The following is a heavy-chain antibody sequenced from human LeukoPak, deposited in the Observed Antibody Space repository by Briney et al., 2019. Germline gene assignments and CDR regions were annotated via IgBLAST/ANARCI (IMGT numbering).Heavy chain of an antibody. CDR2: IYTAGST. V-gene: IGHV3-53*05. J-gene: IGHJ6*02. CDR1: GLTVSSNH. Sequence: PGGSLRLSCAVSGLTVSSNHMIWVRQAPGKGLEWVSIIYTAGSTFYPDSVKGRFTIFRDNSKNSLYLQMNRLRTEDTALYYCAIVRDDYYYAMDVWGQGTTVTVSS. CDR3: AIVRDDYYYAMDV. D-gene: IGHD5-24*01.